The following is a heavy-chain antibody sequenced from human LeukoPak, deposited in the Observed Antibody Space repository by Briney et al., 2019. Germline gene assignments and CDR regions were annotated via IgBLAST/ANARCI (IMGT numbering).Heavy chain of an antibody. D-gene: IGHD4-11*01. V-gene: IGHV1-18*01. CDR2: INAYNTNT. CDR1: GYTFTSFG. CDR3: ATSDGTVTTFQY. Sequence: ASVTVSCKASGYTFTSFGNSWVRQAPGQGLEWMGWINAYNTNTKSAQRLQGRVTMTTDTSASTAYMELGSLRSDDTAVYYCATSDGTVTTFQYWGQGTLVTVSS. J-gene: IGHJ4*02.